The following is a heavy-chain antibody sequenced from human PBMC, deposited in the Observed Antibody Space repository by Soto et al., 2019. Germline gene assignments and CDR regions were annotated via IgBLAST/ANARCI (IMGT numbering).Heavy chain of an antibody. D-gene: IGHD3-22*01. Sequence: GGSLRLSCAASGFTLSSYSMNWVRQAPGKGLEWVSSISSSSSYIYYADSVKGRFTISRDNAKNSLYLQMNSLRAEDTAVYYCVRDSYYYDSSGYDHDVLDISGQGTMVTGSS. CDR3: VRDSYYYDSSGYDHDVLDI. J-gene: IGHJ3*02. V-gene: IGHV3-21*01. CDR1: GFTLSSYS. CDR2: ISSSSSYI.